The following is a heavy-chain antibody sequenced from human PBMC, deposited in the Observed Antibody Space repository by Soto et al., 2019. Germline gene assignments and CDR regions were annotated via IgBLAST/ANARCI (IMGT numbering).Heavy chain of an antibody. CDR2: INPSRGVT. J-gene: IGHJ4*02. CDR1: GYMFDNYY. D-gene: IGHD6-19*01. V-gene: IGHV1-46*02. CDR3: ARDGVPIAGRSAFFDN. Sequence: GASVKVSCKASGYMFDNYYIHWVRHTPGQGVQWIGVINPSRGVTTYAEKFQGRVSMTRDTSTTTVFMELSSLTSEDTAIYYCARDGVPIAGRSAFFDNWGPGTLVTVSS.